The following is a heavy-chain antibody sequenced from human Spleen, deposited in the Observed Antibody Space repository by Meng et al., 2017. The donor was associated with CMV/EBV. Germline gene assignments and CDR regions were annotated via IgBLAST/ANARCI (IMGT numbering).Heavy chain of an antibody. CDR2: IRYDGSNK. J-gene: IGHJ4*02. Sequence: GEPLKISCAASGFTFSSYGMHWVRQAPGKGLEWVAFIRYDGSNKYYADSVKGRFTISRDNSKNTLYLQMNSLRAEDTAVYYCAKEAVNFDYWGQGTLVTVSP. D-gene: IGHD6-19*01. CDR3: AKEAVNFDY. CDR1: GFTFSSYG. V-gene: IGHV3-30*02.